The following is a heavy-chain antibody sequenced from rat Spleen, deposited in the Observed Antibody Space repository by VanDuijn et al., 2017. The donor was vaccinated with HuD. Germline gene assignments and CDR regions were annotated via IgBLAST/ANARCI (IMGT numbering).Heavy chain of an antibody. CDR1: GFTFSDYA. D-gene: IGHD1-11*01. J-gene: IGHJ4*01. CDR3: ARHGGGYPYIGVMDA. V-gene: IGHV5-17*01. Sequence: EVQLVESGGGLVQPGRSLKFSCAASGFTFSDYAMAWVRQAPKKGLEWVATIIYDGSSTYYRDSVKGRFTISRDNAKSTLYLQMDRLRFEDTATYYCARHGGGYPYIGVMDAWGQGASVTVSS. CDR2: IIYDGSST.